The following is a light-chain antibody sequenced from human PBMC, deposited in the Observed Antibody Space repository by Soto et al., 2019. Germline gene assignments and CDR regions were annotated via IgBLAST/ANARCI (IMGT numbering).Light chain of an antibody. CDR3: SSYTSSSAYV. CDR2: DVS. J-gene: IGLJ1*01. Sequence: LNQPASVSGSPGQSITISCTGTSSDVGGYNYVSWYQQHPGKAPKLMIYDVSNRPSGVSNRFSGSKSGNTASLTISGLQAEDEADYYCSSYTSSSAYVFGTGTKVTVL. V-gene: IGLV2-14*01. CDR1: SSDVGGYNY.